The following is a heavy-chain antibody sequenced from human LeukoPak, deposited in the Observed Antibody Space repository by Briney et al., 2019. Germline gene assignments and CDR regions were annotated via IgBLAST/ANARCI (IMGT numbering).Heavy chain of an antibody. V-gene: IGHV3-48*01. D-gene: IGHD3-22*01. CDR2: ISSSSSTI. CDR1: GFTFSTYA. J-gene: IGHJ4*02. CDR3: ARSVITFDY. Sequence: GGSLRLSCAASGFTFSTYAMTWVRQAPGKGLEWVSYISSSSSTIYYADSVKGRFTISRDNAKNSLYLQMNSLRAEDTAVYYCARSVITFDYWGQGTLVTVSS.